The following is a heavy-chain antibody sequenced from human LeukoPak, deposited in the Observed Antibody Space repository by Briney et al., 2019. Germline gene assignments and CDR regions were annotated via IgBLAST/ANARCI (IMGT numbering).Heavy chain of an antibody. Sequence: GGSLRLSCAASGFNFNAYSMAWVRQAPGKGLEWVSIISRGSESIFYADSVKGRFTISRDNAKNSLYLQMNGLRADDTAAYYCARGATDTTRWFDPWGQGTPVTVSS. CDR3: ARGATDTTRWFDP. D-gene: IGHD1-7*01. V-gene: IGHV3-21*01. J-gene: IGHJ5*02. CDR2: ISRGSESI. CDR1: GFNFNAYS.